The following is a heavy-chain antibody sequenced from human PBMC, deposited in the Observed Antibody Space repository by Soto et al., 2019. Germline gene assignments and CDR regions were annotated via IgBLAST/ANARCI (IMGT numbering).Heavy chain of an antibody. CDR1: GGTFSSYA. D-gene: IGHD2-2*01. J-gene: IGHJ6*02. V-gene: IGHV1-69*01. CDR3: ARSQGSSTLLETDYYYYYGMDV. Sequence: QAPLGQSGAEVKKHGSSVKVSCKASGGTFSSYAISWVRQAPGQGLEWMGGIIPISGTANYAQKFQGRVTIPADESTRTAYMELSSLRSADTAVYYCARSQGSSTLLETDYYYYYGMDVWGQGTTVSVSS. CDR2: IIPISGTA.